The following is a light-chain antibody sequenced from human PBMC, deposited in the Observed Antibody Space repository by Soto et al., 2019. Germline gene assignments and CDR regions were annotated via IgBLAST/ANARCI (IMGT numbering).Light chain of an antibody. CDR1: HDISAF. CDR3: QQLYTFPFT. V-gene: IGKV1-9*01. Sequence: DIRVTQSPSLLSASIGDRFTITCLASHDISAFLAWYQQKPGKAPKLLIYAASTLQSGVPSRFSGSGSGTEFTLTISGLLPEDFAAYHCQQLYTFPFTFGQGTRMEIK. J-gene: IGKJ5*01. CDR2: AAS.